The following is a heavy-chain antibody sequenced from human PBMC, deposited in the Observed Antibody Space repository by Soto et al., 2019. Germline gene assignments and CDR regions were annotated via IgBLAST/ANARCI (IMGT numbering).Heavy chain of an antibody. CDR1: GFTFSSYS. CDR2: ISSSSSTI. V-gene: IGHV3-48*02. Sequence: HPGGSLRLSCAASGFTFSSYSMNWVRQAPGKGLEWVSYISSSSSTIYYADSVKGRFTISRDNAKNSLYLQMNSLRDEDTAVYYCARDWIAVAVFYYGMDVWGQGTTVTVSS. D-gene: IGHD6-19*01. CDR3: ARDWIAVAVFYYGMDV. J-gene: IGHJ6*02.